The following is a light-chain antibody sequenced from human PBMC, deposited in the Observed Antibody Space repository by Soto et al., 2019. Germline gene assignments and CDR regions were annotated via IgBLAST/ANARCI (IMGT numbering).Light chain of an antibody. Sequence: QSVLTQPASVSVSPGQPITISCTGTSSTVGGFNVVSWYQQHPGKAPKVIIYEGIKRPSGVSNRFSGSNSGSTASLTISGLQAEDEADYYCCSYVGATTYVFGTGTKVTVL. CDR1: SSTVGGFNV. V-gene: IGLV2-23*01. J-gene: IGLJ1*01. CDR2: EGI. CDR3: CSYVGATTYV.